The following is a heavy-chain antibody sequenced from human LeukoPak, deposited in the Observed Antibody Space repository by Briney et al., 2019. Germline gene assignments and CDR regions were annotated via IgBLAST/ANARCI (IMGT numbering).Heavy chain of an antibody. V-gene: IGHV3-53*01. J-gene: IGHJ5*02. D-gene: IGHD3-10*01. CDR3: AREDYGSGIGGSDWFDP. CDR1: GFTVSSNY. Sequence: PGGSLRLSCAASGFTVSSNYMSWVRQAPGKGLEWVSVIYSGGSTYYADSVKGRFTISRDNSKNTLYLQMNSLRAEDTAVYYCAREDYGSGIGGSDWFDPWGQGTLVTVSS. CDR2: IYSGGST.